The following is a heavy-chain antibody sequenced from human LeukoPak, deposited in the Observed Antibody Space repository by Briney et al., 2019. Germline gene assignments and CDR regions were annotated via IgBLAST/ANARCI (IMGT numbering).Heavy chain of an antibody. Sequence: ASVKVSCKPSGYAFTDYYLHWVHQAPGQGLEWMGWIHPNTGRTYYAQKFQGRVTMTRDTSVSTAYMDLSRLGSDDTAVYYCARTPVTVIRGVIEDGMDVWGQGTTVTVSS. CDR1: GYAFTDYY. D-gene: IGHD3-10*01. J-gene: IGHJ6*02. V-gene: IGHV1-2*02. CDR2: IHPNTGRT. CDR3: ARTPVTVIRGVIEDGMDV.